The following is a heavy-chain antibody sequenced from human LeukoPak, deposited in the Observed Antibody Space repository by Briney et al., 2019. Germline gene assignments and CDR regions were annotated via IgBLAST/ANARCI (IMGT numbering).Heavy chain of an antibody. Sequence: PGGALRLSCSAPGFTFSSYSMNSVRQAPGKGLEWVSSISSSSSYIYYADSVKSRFTISRDNAKNSLYLQMNSLRAEDTAVYYCARGRLDYWGQGTLVTVSS. CDR3: ARGRLDY. J-gene: IGHJ4*02. CDR1: GFTFSSYS. V-gene: IGHV3-21*01. CDR2: ISSSSSYI.